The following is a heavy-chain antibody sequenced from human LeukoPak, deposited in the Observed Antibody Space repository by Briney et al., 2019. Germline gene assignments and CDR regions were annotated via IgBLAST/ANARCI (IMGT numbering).Heavy chain of an antibody. CDR3: AVDSVRGVLGFDP. CDR1: GGSISSGLYY. J-gene: IGHJ5*02. CDR2: IYTSGST. Sequence: PSQTLSLTCTVSGGSISSGLYYWSWIRQPAGKGLEWIGRIYTSGSTNYNPSLESRVTISVDTSKNQFSLKLSSVTAAGTAVYYCAVDSVRGVLGFDPWGQGTLVTVSS. V-gene: IGHV4-61*02. D-gene: IGHD3-10*01.